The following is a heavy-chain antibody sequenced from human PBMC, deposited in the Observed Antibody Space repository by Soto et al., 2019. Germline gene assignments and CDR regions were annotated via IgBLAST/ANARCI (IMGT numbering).Heavy chain of an antibody. CDR2: IGGSGGST. CDR3: AKDLIITIFGVVIEPTPFDY. Sequence: GGSLRLSCAASGFTFSSYAMSWVRQAPGKGLEWVSAIGGSGGSTYYADSVKGRFTISRDNSKNTLYLQMNSLRAEDTAVYYCAKDLIITIFGVVIEPTPFDYWGQGTLVTVSS. J-gene: IGHJ4*02. V-gene: IGHV3-23*01. D-gene: IGHD3-3*01. CDR1: GFTFSSYA.